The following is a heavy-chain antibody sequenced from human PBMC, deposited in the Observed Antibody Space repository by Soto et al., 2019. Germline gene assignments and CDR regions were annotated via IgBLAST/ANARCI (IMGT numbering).Heavy chain of an antibody. J-gene: IGHJ4*02. Sequence: SGGSLRLSCAASGFSFSSHWMSWVRQAPGKGLEWVANIKQDGNDKRYVDSVKGRFTISRDNAKSSLYLQMNSLRAEDTAVYYCARYSYRSGTQDSWGQGTLVTVYS. V-gene: IGHV3-7*03. CDR3: ARYSYRSGTQDS. CDR1: GFSFSSHW. D-gene: IGHD3-22*01. CDR2: IKQDGNDK.